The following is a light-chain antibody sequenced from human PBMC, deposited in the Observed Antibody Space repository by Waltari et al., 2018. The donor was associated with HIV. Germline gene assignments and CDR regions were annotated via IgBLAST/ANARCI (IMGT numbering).Light chain of an antibody. V-gene: IGKV4-1*01. CDR1: QIVLHSSSNKNS. CDR2: WAS. J-gene: IGKJ2*01. Sequence: DIVMTQSPDSLAVSLGERATINCKSSQIVLHSSSNKNSLVWYQQKPGQPPKLLIYWASTREPGVPDRFSGSGSGTHFTLTISSLQAEDVAVYYCQQHYSPPYTFGQGTKLEIK. CDR3: QQHYSPPYT.